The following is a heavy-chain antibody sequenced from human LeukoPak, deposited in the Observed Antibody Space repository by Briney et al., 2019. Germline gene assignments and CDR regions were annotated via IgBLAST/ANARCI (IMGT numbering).Heavy chain of an antibody. V-gene: IGHV4-61*02. J-gene: IGHJ6*03. Sequence: SQTLSLTCTVSGGSISSGSYYWSWIRQPAGKGLEWIGRIYTSGSTNYNPSLKSRVTISVDTSKSQFSLKLSSVTAADTAVYYCARGPLEWSGYYSSYYYYYMDVWGKGTTVTVSS. CDR1: GGSISSGSYY. CDR3: ARGPLEWSGYYSSYYYYYMDV. D-gene: IGHD3-3*01. CDR2: IYTSGST.